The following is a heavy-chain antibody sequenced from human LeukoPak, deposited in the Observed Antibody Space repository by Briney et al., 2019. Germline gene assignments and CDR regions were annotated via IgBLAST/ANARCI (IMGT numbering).Heavy chain of an antibody. V-gene: IGHV4-59*11. J-gene: IGHJ3*02. D-gene: IGHD4-17*01. CDR1: GDSFSCHY. Sequence: PSETLSLTCAVSGDSFSCHYWTWIRQSPGTGLEWIGYISHIGRTNYNPSLKSRVTISIDTSKNQFSLKLRSVTAADTAVYYCARDLVTVTKGFDIWGQGTMVSVSS. CDR2: ISHIGRT. CDR3: ARDLVTVTKGFDI.